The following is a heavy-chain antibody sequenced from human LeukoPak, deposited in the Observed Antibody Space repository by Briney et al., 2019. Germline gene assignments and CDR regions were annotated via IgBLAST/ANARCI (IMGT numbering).Heavy chain of an antibody. V-gene: IGHV1-2*02. D-gene: IGHD3-10*01. J-gene: IGHJ4*02. CDR1: GYTFTAYY. CDR2: INPNSGGT. CDR3: VRSYSANERDY. Sequence: ASVKVSCKASGYTFTAYYMHWVRQAPGQGPEWMGWINPNSGGTNYAQKFQGRVTMTRDTSISTVYMDLSRLRSDDTAVYYCVRSYSANERDYWGQGTLVTVSS.